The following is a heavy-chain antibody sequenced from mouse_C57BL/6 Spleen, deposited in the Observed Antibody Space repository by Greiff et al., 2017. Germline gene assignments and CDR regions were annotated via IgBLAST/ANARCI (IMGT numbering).Heavy chain of an antibody. CDR2: ISYDGSN. J-gene: IGHJ4*01. Sequence: EVKLQQSGPGLVKPSQSLSLTCSVTGYSITSGYYWNWIRPFPGNKLEWMGYISYDGSNNYNPSLKIPISIPRDPSKNQFFLKLNSVTHEDTATYYCAREEAPLYGSSSYYAMDYWGQGTSVTVSS. CDR3: AREEAPLYGSSSYYAMDY. D-gene: IGHD1-1*01. CDR1: GYSITSGYY. V-gene: IGHV3-6*01.